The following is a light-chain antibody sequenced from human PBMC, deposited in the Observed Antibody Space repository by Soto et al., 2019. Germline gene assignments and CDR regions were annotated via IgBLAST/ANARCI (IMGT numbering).Light chain of an antibody. V-gene: IGLV2-14*01. Sequence: QSVLTQPASVSGSPGQSGTISCTGTSSDIGRYKFVSWFQQHPGKAPKLLIFEGTNRPSGVSNRFSGSKSGNTASLTISGLQAEDEAIYFCSSSTNTSALVIFGGGTKVTVL. CDR2: EGT. CDR3: SSSTNTSALVI. J-gene: IGLJ2*01. CDR1: SSDIGRYKF.